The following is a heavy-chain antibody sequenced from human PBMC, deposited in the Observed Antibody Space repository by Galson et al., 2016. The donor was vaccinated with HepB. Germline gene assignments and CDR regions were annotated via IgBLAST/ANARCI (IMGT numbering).Heavy chain of an antibody. J-gene: IGHJ4*02. D-gene: IGHD4-17*01. CDR1: SFIFTDYG. CDR3: ARRNGLDGENDY. Sequence: SLRLSCAASSFIFTDYGMHWVRQAPGKGLEWVAAIWFDGTNEIYADSVKGRFTISRDNSKNTLYLQMNSLRAEDTAQYYCARRNGLDGENDYWGQGTLVTVSS. CDR2: IWFDGTNE. V-gene: IGHV3-33*01.